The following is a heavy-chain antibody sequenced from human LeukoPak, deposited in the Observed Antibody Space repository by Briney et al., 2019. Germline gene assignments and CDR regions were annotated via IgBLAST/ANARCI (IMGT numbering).Heavy chain of an antibody. D-gene: IGHD3-16*01. Sequence: ASVKVSCKASGYTFTSYGISWVRQAPGQGLEWMGWISAYNGNTNYAQKFQGRVTITRDTSASTAYMELGSLRSEDTAVYYCARGGGPWYYFDYWGQGTLVTVSS. J-gene: IGHJ4*02. CDR3: ARGGGPWYYFDY. V-gene: IGHV1-18*01. CDR1: GYTFTSYG. CDR2: ISAYNGNT.